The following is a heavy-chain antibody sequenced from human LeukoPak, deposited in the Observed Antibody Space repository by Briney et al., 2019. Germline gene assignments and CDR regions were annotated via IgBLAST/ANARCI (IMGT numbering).Heavy chain of an antibody. J-gene: IGHJ4*02. CDR3: ARDYFYCGGDCFVDY. CDR1: GFTFSSYA. D-gene: IGHD2-21*02. Sequence: GGSLRLSCAASGFTFSSYAMSWVRQAPGKGLEWVSAISGSGGSTYYADSVKGRFTISRDNSKNTLYLQMTSLRAEDTAVYYCARDYFYCGGDCFVDYWGQGTLVTVSS. CDR2: ISGSGGST. V-gene: IGHV3-23*01.